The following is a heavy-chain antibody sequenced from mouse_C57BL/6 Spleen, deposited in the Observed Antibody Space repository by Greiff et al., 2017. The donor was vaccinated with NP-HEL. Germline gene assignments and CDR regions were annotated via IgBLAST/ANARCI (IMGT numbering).Heavy chain of an antibody. J-gene: IGHJ3*01. Sequence: QVQLQQPGAELVKPGASVKMSCKASGYTFTSYWITWVKQRPGQGLEWIGDIYPGSGSTNYNEKFKSKATLTVDTSSSTAYMQLSSLTSEDSAVYYCARHYYGSSPRFAYWGQGTLVTVSA. V-gene: IGHV1-55*01. CDR1: GYTFTSYW. D-gene: IGHD1-1*01. CDR2: IYPGSGST. CDR3: ARHYYGSSPRFAY.